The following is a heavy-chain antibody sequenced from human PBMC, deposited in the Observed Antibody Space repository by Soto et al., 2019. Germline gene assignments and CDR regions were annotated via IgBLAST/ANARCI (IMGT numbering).Heavy chain of an antibody. CDR1: GFTFSVYA. V-gene: IGHV3-23*01. CDR2: VTANGGST. D-gene: IGHD5-18*01. J-gene: IGHJ4*02. Sequence: GSLRLSCAATGFTFSVYAMTWVRQAPGKGLEWVSAVTANGGSTYSADSVKGRFTISRDNSRNILYLQMNSLRAEDTAVYYCARDFYGGYTYGPGDYWGQGALVTVSS. CDR3: ARDFYGGYTYGPGDY.